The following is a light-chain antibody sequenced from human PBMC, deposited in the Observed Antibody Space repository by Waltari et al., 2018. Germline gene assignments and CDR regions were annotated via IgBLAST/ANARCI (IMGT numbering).Light chain of an antibody. J-gene: IGKJ1*01. CDR2: GAS. V-gene: IGKV3-20*01. CDR1: QSVGRY. Sequence: EVVLTQSPGTLSLSPGETATLSCRASQSVGRYLAWYQQKSGQAPRLLIYGASNRATGSPDRFSGSGSGTDFSLTISRLEAEDFAVYYCQNHERLPATFGQGTKVEIK. CDR3: QNHERLPAT.